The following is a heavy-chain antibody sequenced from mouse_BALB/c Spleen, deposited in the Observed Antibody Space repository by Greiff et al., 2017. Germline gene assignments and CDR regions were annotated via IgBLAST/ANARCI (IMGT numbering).Heavy chain of an antibody. Sequence: EVQLVESGPGLVKPSQSLSLTCTVTGYSITSDYAWNWIRQFPGNKLEWMGYISYSGSTSYNPSLKSRISITRDTSKNQFFLQLNSVTTEDTATYYCARITTCFDYWGQGTTLTVSS. CDR3: ARITTCFDY. J-gene: IGHJ2*01. CDR1: GYSITSDYA. CDR2: ISYSGST. D-gene: IGHD1-1*01. V-gene: IGHV3-2*02.